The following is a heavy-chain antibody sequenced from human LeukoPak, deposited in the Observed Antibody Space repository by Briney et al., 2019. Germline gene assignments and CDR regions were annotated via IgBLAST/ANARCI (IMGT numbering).Heavy chain of an antibody. J-gene: IGHJ4*02. Sequence: PGGSLRLSCAASGFTFDDYAMHWVRQAPGKGLEWVSGVSWNSGNIGYADSVKGRFTISRDNAKNSLYLQMNSLRAEDTALYYCAKDHSSAGKYFDYWGQGTLATVSS. CDR1: GFTFDDYA. V-gene: IGHV3-9*01. D-gene: IGHD1-1*01. CDR2: VSWNSGNI. CDR3: AKDHSSAGKYFDY.